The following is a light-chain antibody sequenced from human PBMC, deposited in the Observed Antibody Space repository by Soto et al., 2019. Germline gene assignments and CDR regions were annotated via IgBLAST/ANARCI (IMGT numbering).Light chain of an antibody. CDR1: SSDVGGYNY. CDR2: EVS. V-gene: IGLV2-14*01. CDR3: SSYTSSYTYV. Sequence: QSVLTQPASVSGSPGQSITISCTGTSSDVGGYNYVSWYQQHPGKAPKLMIYEVSNRPSGVSNRFSGSKSGNTASLTISGLQAEDEADYYCSSYTSSYTYVFGGGTKVTVL. J-gene: IGLJ1*01.